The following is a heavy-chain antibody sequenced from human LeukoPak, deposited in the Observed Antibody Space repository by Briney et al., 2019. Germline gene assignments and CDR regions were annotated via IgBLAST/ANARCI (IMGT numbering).Heavy chain of an antibody. CDR2: ISGSGGTR. Sequence: GGSLRLSCAASGFTFSSYAMSWVRQAPGKGLEWVSAISGSGGTRYYADSVKGRLTIPRDNSKNTMYMQMNSLRAEDTAVYYCARALGDQPDYYYGMDVWGQGTTVTVSS. CDR3: ARALGDQPDYYYGMDV. CDR1: GFTFSSYA. J-gene: IGHJ6*02. V-gene: IGHV3-23*01. D-gene: IGHD2-2*01.